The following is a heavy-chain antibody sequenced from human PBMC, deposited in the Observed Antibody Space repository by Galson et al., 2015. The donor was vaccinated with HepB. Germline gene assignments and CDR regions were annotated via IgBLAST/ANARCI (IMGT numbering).Heavy chain of an antibody. J-gene: IGHJ4*02. CDR2: ISGSGGST. V-gene: IGHV3-23*01. CDR3: ARTSSSWYAAQFDY. Sequence: SLRLSCAASGFTFSSYAMSWVRQAPGKGLEWVSAISGSGGSTYYADSVKGRFTISRDNSKNTLYLQMNSLRAEDTAVYYCARTSSSWYAAQFDYWGQGTLVTVSS. CDR1: GFTFSSYA. D-gene: IGHD6-13*01.